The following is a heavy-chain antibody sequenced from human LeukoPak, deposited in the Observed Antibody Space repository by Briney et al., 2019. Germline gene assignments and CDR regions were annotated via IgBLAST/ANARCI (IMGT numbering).Heavy chain of an antibody. CDR3: VRTISATIEN. J-gene: IGHJ4*02. Sequence: SETLSLTCAVYGGSFSGYYWSWIRQPPGKGLEWIGEINHSGSTNYNPSLKSRVTISVDTSKNQFSLKLSSVTAADTAVYYCVRTISATIENWGQGTLVTVSS. D-gene: IGHD3-9*01. CDR2: INHSGST. V-gene: IGHV4-34*01. CDR1: GGSFSGYY.